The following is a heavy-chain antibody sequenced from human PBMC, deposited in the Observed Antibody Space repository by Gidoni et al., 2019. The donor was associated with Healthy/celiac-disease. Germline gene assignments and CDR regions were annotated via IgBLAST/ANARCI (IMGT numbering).Heavy chain of an antibody. J-gene: IGHJ4*02. CDR2: IKQDGSEK. Sequence: EVQLVESGGGLVQPGGSLRLSCAASGFPFCSYWMRWVRQAPGKGLEWVANIKQDGSEKYYVDSVKGRFTISRDNAKNSLYLQMNSLRAEDTAVYYCARDPDDSSGYYYVGNVFDYWGQGTLVTVSS. CDR1: GFPFCSYW. D-gene: IGHD3-22*01. CDR3: ARDPDDSSGYYYVGNVFDY. V-gene: IGHV3-7*03.